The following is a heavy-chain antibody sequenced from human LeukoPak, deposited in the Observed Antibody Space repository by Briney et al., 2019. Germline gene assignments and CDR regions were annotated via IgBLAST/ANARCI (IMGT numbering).Heavy chain of an antibody. V-gene: IGHV2-5*02. J-gene: IGHJ3*02. CDR1: GFSFSTSGVG. CDR2: IYWDDDK. CDR3: AHRNDWLLFDAFDI. Sequence: ESGPTLVNPTQTLTLTCTFSGFSFSTSGVGVGWIRQPPGKALEWLALIYWDDDKRYSPSLKSRLNITKDTSKKRVVLTMTNMDPVDTATYYCAHRNDWLLFDAFDIWGQGTMVTVSS. D-gene: IGHD3-9*01.